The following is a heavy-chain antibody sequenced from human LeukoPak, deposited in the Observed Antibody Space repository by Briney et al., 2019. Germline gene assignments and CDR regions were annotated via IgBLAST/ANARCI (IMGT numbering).Heavy chain of an antibody. D-gene: IGHD6-6*01. J-gene: IGHJ4*02. CDR3: ARDSSQEGFDH. CDR2: IYNSGST. CDR1: GGSISSYY. V-gene: IGHV4-59*01. Sequence: SETLSLTCTVSGGSISSYYWSWIRQPPGKGPEWIGYIYNSGSTNYNPSLKSRVTISVDTSKNQFSLKLSSVTAADTAVYYCARDSSQEGFDHWGQGTLVTVSS.